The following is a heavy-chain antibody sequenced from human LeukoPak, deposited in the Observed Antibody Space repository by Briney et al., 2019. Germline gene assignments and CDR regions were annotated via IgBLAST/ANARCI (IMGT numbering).Heavy chain of an antibody. Sequence: SETLSLTCTVSGGSISSYYWSWIRQPPGKGLEGIGYIYTSGSTNYNPSLKSRVTISVDTSKNQFSLKLSSVTAADTAVYYCARHTEARPLDYWGQGTLVTVSS. CDR3: ARHTEARPLDY. V-gene: IGHV4-4*09. D-gene: IGHD6-6*01. J-gene: IGHJ4*02. CDR2: IYTSGST. CDR1: GGSISSYY.